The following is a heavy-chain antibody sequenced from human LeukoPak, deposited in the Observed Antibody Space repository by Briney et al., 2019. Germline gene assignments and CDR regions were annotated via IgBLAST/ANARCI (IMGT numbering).Heavy chain of an antibody. CDR2: IYSGGST. J-gene: IGHJ4*02. CDR1: GFTVSSNY. CDR3: ARDDPGSSAMED. D-gene: IGHD6-19*01. Sequence: GGSLRLSCAASGFTVSSNYMSWVRQAPGKGLEWVSVIYSGGSTYYADSVKGRFTISRDNSKNTLYLQMNSLRAEDTAVYYCARDDPGSSAMEDWGQGTLVTVSS. V-gene: IGHV3-53*01.